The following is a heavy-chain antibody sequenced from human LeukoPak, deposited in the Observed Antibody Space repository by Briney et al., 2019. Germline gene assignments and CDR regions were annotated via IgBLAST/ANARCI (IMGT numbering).Heavy chain of an antibody. V-gene: IGHV4-34*01. CDR1: GGSFSGYY. Sequence: SETLSLTCAVYGGSFSGYYWSWIRQPPGKGLEWIGEINHSGSTNYNPSLKSRVTMSVDTSKNQFSLKLSSVTAADTAVYYCARGYDAFDIWGQGTMVTVSS. J-gene: IGHJ3*02. CDR3: ARGYDAFDI. CDR2: INHSGST.